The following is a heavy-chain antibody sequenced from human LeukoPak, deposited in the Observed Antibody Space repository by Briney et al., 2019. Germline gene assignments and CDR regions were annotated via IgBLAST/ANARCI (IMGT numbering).Heavy chain of an antibody. D-gene: IGHD6-19*01. Sequence: SETLSLTCTVSGGSISGYYWSWIRQSPGKGLEWIGHIYYSGNTNYNPSLKSRVTISVDTSKNQFSLKLSSVTAADTAVYYCARDLVAVAGNWFDPWGQGTLVTVSS. CDR2: IYYSGNT. CDR3: ARDLVAVAGNWFDP. J-gene: IGHJ5*02. CDR1: GGSISGYY. V-gene: IGHV4-59*01.